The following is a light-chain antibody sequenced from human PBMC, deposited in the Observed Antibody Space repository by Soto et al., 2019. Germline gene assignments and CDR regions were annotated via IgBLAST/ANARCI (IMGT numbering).Light chain of an antibody. CDR1: QSIAIY. J-gene: IGKJ1*01. CDR3: QQSHTIPRT. Sequence: DIQMTQSPSSLSASVGDRVTISCRASQSIAIYLNLYQQKPGKAPKLLIYAASSLQSGVPSRFSGSGSGTGFTLTISSLLPEDFATYYCQQSHTIPRTFGQGTKVDIK. V-gene: IGKV1-39*01. CDR2: AAS.